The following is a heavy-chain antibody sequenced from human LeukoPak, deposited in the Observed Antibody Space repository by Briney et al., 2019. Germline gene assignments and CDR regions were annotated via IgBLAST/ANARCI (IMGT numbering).Heavy chain of an antibody. CDR2: MNPNSGNT. Sequence: ASVKVSCKASGYTFTSYDINWVRQATGQGLEWMGWMNPNSGNTGYAQKFQGRVTITRNTSISTAYMELSSLRSEDTAVYYCARFSLYTWNDVRAFDIWGQGTMVTVSS. J-gene: IGHJ3*02. CDR3: ARFSLYTWNDVRAFDI. CDR1: GYTFTSYD. V-gene: IGHV1-8*03. D-gene: IGHD1-20*01.